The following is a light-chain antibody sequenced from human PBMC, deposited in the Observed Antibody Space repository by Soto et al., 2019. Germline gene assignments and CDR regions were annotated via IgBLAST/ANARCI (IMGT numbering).Light chain of an antibody. CDR3: QQRSKWPLT. V-gene: IGKV3-11*01. CDR2: DAS. CDR1: QSVSSY. J-gene: IGKJ4*01. Sequence: EIVLTQSPATLSLSPGERATLSCRASQSVSSYSAWYQQKPGQAPRLLIYDASNRAPGIPARFSGSGSGTDFTLTISSLEPEDFAVYYCQQRSKWPLTFGGGTKV.